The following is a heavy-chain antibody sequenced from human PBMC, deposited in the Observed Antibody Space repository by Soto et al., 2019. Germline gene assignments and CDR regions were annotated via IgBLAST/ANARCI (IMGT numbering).Heavy chain of an antibody. CDR1: GYTFTIYG. Sequence: QVQLVQSGAEVKKPGASVKVSCKASGYTFTIYGISWVRQAPGQGLEWMGGISGYNGNTDYAQNLQDRVTLTTDASTSSVYMELRSLRSDDTAVYYCARGDYYDSSGYYGYWGQGTLVPVSS. V-gene: IGHV1-18*04. CDR2: ISGYNGNT. D-gene: IGHD3-22*01. J-gene: IGHJ1*01. CDR3: ARGDYYDSSGYYGY.